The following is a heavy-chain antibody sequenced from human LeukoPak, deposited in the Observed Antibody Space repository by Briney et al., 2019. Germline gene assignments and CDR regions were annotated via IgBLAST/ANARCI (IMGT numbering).Heavy chain of an antibody. D-gene: IGHD2-15*01. CDR2: FYNGGST. CDR1: GFTVNTNH. J-gene: IGHJ1*01. CDR3: ATSVVGLSYDEHFQH. V-gene: IGHV3-53*01. Sequence: GGSLRLSCAASGFTVNTNHMHWVRQAPGKGLEWVSTFYNGGSTYYLDSVKGRFTISRDRFKNTLYLQMNSLRAEDTAFYYCATSVVGLSYDEHFQHWGQGTLVTVSS.